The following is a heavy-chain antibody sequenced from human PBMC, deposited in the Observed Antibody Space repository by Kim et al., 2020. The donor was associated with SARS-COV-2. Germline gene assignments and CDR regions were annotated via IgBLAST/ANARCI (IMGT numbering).Heavy chain of an antibody. Sequence: GGSLRLSCTASGFTFSNYWMTWVRQAPGKGLEWVATTKSDGSEKYYLDSVKGRFTITRDTAKNSLYLQMNSLRAEDTAIYYCARDPESSTFYDFWSGYYAVDRWGQGTLVTVS. V-gene: IGHV3-7*01. CDR3: ARDPESSTFYDFWSGYYAVDR. CDR2: TKSDGSEK. CDR1: GFTFSNYW. J-gene: IGHJ5*02. D-gene: IGHD3-3*01.